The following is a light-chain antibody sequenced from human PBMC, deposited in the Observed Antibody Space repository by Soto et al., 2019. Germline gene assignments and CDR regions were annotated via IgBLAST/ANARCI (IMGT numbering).Light chain of an antibody. V-gene: IGLV1-44*01. CDR3: AAWDGSLNGWV. CDR2: SNV. Sequence: QSALTQATSASGTPGQRVTISCSGSSSNIGSNTVSWYQQVPGTAPKVLIYSNVQRPSGVPDRFSGSKSGTSASLAIGGLQSEDEADYYCAAWDGSLNGWVFGGGTKVTVL. J-gene: IGLJ3*02. CDR1: SSNIGSNT.